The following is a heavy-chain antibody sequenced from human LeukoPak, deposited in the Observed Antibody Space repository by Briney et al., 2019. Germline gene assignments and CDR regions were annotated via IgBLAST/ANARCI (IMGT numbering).Heavy chain of an antibody. D-gene: IGHD3-10*01. CDR1: GFTFDDYA. J-gene: IGHJ3*02. CDR2: ISWNSGSI. V-gene: IGHV3-9*01. CDR3: AKERRGDAFDI. Sequence: SPRLSCAASGFTFDDYAMHWVRQAPGKGLEWVSGISWNSGSIGYADSVKGRFTISRDDAKNSLYLQMNSLRAEDTALYYCAKERRGDAFDIWGQGTMVTVSS.